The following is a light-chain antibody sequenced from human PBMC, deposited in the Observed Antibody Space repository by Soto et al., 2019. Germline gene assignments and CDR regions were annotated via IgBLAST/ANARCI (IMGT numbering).Light chain of an antibody. CDR1: QSVSSSY. V-gene: IGKV3D-7*01. CDR3: QQDYNLPPFT. Sequence: PGERVTLSCRASQSVSSSYLTWYQQKPGQAPRLLIYGASTRATGIPARFSGSGSGTDFTLTISSLQPGDFAVYYCQQDYNLPPFTFGPGTKVDIK. J-gene: IGKJ3*01. CDR2: GAS.